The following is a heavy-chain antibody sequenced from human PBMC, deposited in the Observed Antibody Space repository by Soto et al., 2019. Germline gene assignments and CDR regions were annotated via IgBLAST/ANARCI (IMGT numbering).Heavy chain of an antibody. Sequence: QVQLQASGPGLVKPSETLSLTCTVSGGSVSSGSYYWSWIRQPPGKGLEWIGYIYDSGSTNYYPSLKSRVTISVAASKILFSLKLSSVTAADTAVYYCARGIEGWYQGRYYYGMDVWGQGTTVTVSS. V-gene: IGHV4-61*01. J-gene: IGHJ6*02. CDR2: IYDSGST. CDR3: ARGIEGWYQGRYYYGMDV. CDR1: GGSVSSGSYY. D-gene: IGHD6-19*01.